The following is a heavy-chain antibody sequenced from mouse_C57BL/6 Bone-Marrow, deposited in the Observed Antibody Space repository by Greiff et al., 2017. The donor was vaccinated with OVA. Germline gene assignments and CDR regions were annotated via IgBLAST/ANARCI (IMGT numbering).Heavy chain of an antibody. J-gene: IGHJ3*01. V-gene: IGHV1-81*01. CDR3: ARYGYPAWFAY. D-gene: IGHD2-2*01. CDR2: IYTRSGNT. Sequence: VQLQESGAELARPGASVKLSCKASGYTFTSYGISWVKQRTGQGLEWIGEIYTRSGNTYSNEKFKGKATLTADKSSSTAYMELLSLTSEDSAVYFCARYGYPAWFAYWGQGTLVTVSA. CDR1: GYTFTSYG.